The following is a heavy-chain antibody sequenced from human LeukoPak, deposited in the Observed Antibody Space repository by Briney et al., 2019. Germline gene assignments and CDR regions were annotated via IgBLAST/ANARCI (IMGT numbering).Heavy chain of an antibody. V-gene: IGHV3-9*01. CDR1: GFTFDNHA. CDR2: ISSNSTVI. D-gene: IGHD6-19*01. J-gene: IGHJ4*02. Sequence: GRSLRLSCAVSGFTFDNHAMHWVRHAPGQGLGWVSGISSNSTVIAYADSVKGRFTISRDTARNSLYLQMNSLRVEDTALYYCVRDDGSGWYTLFDHWGQGTLVAVSA. CDR3: VRDDGSGWYTLFDH.